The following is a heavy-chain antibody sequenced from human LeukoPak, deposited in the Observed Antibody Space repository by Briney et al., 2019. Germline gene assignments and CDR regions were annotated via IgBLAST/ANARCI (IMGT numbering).Heavy chain of an antibody. CDR2: IYYSGNT. V-gene: IGHV4-39*01. Sequence: AETLSLTCTVSGGSISSNSYYWGWIRQPPGRGLEYIGSIYYSGNTYHNPSLKSRVTMSVDTSKTQFSLRLSSVTAADTAVYYCARQAYYGSGSYPYFDYWGQGILVTVSS. D-gene: IGHD3-10*01. J-gene: IGHJ4*02. CDR1: GGSISSNSYY. CDR3: ARQAYYGSGSYPYFDY.